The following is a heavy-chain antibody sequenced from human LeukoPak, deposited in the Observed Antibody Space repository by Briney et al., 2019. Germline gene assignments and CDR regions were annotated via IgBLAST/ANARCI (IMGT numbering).Heavy chain of an antibody. D-gene: IGHD4-17*01. J-gene: IGHJ4*02. CDR1: GFTFSSYA. Sequence: GGSLRLSCAASGFTFSSYAMHWVRQAPGKGLEWVAVISYDGSNKYYADSVKGRFTISRDNSKNTLYLQMNSLRAEDTAVYYCARWVTTTAGFGYWGQGTLVTVSS. V-gene: IGHV3-30-3*01. CDR2: ISYDGSNK. CDR3: ARWVTTTAGFGY.